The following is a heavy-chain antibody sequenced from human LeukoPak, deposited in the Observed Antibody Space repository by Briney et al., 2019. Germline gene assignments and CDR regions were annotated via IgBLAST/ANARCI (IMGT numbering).Heavy chain of an antibody. CDR2: IRSKAYGGTT. CDR1: GFTFGDYA. V-gene: IGHV3-49*04. Sequence: GRSLRLSCTASGFTFGDYAMSWVRQAPGKGLEWVGFIRSKAYGGTTEYAASVKGRFTISRDDSKSIAYLQMNSLKTEDTAVYYCTRVRSLYTYYFGYWGQGTLVTVSS. J-gene: IGHJ4*02. CDR3: TRVRSLYTYYFGY. D-gene: IGHD2-2*02.